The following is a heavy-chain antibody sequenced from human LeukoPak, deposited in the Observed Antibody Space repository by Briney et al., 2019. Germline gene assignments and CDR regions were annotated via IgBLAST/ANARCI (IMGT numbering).Heavy chain of an antibody. V-gene: IGHV3-23*01. CDR3: AKDLLAATIDYYFDY. CDR1: GFTFSSYA. D-gene: IGHD5-12*01. CDR2: ISGSGGRA. J-gene: IGHJ4*02. Sequence: GGSLRLSCAASGFTFSSYAMSWVRQAPGKGLEWVSVISGSGGRAYYADSVKGRFTISRDNSKNTLYVQMNSLRAEDTAVYYCAKDLLAATIDYYFDYWGQGTLVTVSS.